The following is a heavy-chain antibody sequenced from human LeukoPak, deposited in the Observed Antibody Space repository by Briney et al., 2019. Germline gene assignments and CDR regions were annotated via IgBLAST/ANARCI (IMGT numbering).Heavy chain of an antibody. Sequence: GGSLRLYCAASGFTFSSYEMNWVRQAPGKGLEWASYISSSGSTIYYADSVKGRFTISRDNAKNSLYLQMNSLRAEDTAVYYCASRDGYKPYYYYYMDVWGKGTTVTVSS. V-gene: IGHV3-48*03. J-gene: IGHJ6*03. CDR1: GFTFSSYE. D-gene: IGHD5-24*01. CDR2: ISSSGSTI. CDR3: ASRDGYKPYYYYYMDV.